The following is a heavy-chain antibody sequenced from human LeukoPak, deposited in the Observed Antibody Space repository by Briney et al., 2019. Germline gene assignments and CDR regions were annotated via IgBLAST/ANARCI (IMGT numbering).Heavy chain of an antibody. CDR1: GFTFSNYG. Sequence: GGSLRLSCAASGFTFSNYGMHWVRQAPGKGLEWVAFIRYDGSNKYYADSVKGRFTISRDNSKNTLYLQMNSLRAEDTAVYYCARSGYSYGPFRYWGQGTLVTVSS. CDR3: ARSGYSYGPFRY. D-gene: IGHD5-18*01. V-gene: IGHV3-30*02. J-gene: IGHJ4*02. CDR2: IRYDGSNK.